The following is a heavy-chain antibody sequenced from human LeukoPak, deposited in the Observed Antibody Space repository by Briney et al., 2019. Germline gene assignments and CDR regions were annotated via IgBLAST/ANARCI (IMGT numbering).Heavy chain of an antibody. Sequence: PGGSLRLSCAASGFTFSDYYMSWIRQAPGKGLEWVSYISSSGSTIYYADSVKGRLTISRDNAKNSLYLQMNSLRAEDTAVYYCAREGYDFWSGYSPYYYMDVWGKGTTVTVS. CDR3: AREGYDFWSGYSPYYYMDV. D-gene: IGHD3-3*01. J-gene: IGHJ6*03. CDR1: GFTFSDYY. V-gene: IGHV3-11*04. CDR2: ISSSGSTI.